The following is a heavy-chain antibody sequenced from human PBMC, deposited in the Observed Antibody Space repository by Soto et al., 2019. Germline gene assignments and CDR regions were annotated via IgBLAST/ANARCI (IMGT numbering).Heavy chain of an antibody. J-gene: IGHJ4*02. CDR3: AKDRSSTSCYAFDY. Sequence: EVQLLESGGGLVQPGGSLRLSCAASGFTFRNYAMSWARQAPGKGLEWVSAISGSGVTTHYADSVKGRFTISRYKSKNTLYLQMNSLRVEDTAVYYCAKDRSSTSCYAFDYWGQGSLVTVSS. D-gene: IGHD2-2*01. CDR1: GFTFRNYA. CDR2: ISGSGVTT. V-gene: IGHV3-23*01.